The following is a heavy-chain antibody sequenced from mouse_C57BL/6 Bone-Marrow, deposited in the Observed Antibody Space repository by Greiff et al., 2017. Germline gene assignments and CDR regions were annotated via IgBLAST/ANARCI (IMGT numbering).Heavy chain of an antibody. CDR2: IDPETGGT. D-gene: IGHD2-10*01. Sequence: VKLMESGAELVRPGASVTLSCKASGYTFTDYEMHWVKQTPVHGLEWIGAIDPETGGTAYNQKFKGKAILTADKSSSTAYMELRSLTSEDSAVYYCTSLLPAAYWGQGTLVTVAA. J-gene: IGHJ3*01. CDR3: TSLLPAAY. CDR1: GYTFTDYE. V-gene: IGHV1-15*01.